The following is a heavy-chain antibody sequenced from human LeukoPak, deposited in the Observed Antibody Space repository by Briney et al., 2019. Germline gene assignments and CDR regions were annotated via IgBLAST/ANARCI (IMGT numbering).Heavy chain of an antibody. CDR2: ISWNSGSI. J-gene: IGHJ6*02. CDR1: GFTFSSYS. CDR3: AKGSGYYYYYGMDV. Sequence: PGGSLRLSCAASGFTFSSYSMNWVRQAPGKGLEWVSGISWNSGSIGYADFVKGRFTTSRDNAKNSLYLQMNSLRAEDTALYYCAKGSGYYYYYGMDVWGQGTTVTVSS. V-gene: IGHV3-9*01. D-gene: IGHD6-19*01.